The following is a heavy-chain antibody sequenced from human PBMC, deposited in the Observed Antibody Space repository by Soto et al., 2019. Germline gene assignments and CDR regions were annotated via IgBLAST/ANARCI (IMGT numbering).Heavy chain of an antibody. D-gene: IGHD3-3*01. V-gene: IGHV4-30-4*01. CDR1: GGSISSGDYY. CDR2: IYYSGST. Sequence: QVQLQESGPGLVKPSQTLSLTCTVSGGSISSGDYYWSWIRQPPGKGLEWIGYIYYSGSTYYNPSLKSRVTISVDTSQNQFSLKLSSVTAADTAVYYCAREPILDTDERQPHNWGQGTLVTVSS. CDR3: AREPILDTDERQPHN. J-gene: IGHJ4*02.